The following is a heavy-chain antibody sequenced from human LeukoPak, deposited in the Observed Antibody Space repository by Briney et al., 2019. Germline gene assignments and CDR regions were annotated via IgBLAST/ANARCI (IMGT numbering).Heavy chain of an antibody. D-gene: IGHD5-12*01. CDR3: FGYDVDY. CDR1: GFTFSSYA. CDR2: INNNGGNT. V-gene: IGHV3-23*01. J-gene: IGHJ4*02. Sequence: GGSLRLSCAASGFTFSSYAMNWVRQAPGKGLEWVSGINNNGGNTYYADSVKGRFTISRDNSENTLYLQVNSLRAEDTAVYYCFGYDVDYWGQGTLVTVSS.